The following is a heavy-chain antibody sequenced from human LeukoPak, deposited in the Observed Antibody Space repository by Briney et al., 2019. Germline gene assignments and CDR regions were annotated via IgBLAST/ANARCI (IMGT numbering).Heavy chain of an antibody. CDR1: GGSISSYY. D-gene: IGHD3-22*01. J-gene: IGHJ4*02. CDR3: ARGSYYYDSSGYSETGEID. V-gene: IGHV4-59*01. CDR2: IYYSGST. Sequence: SETLSLTCTVSGGSISSYYWSRIRQPPGKGMEWIGYIYYSGSTNYNPSLKSRVTISVDTSKNQFSLKLSSVTAADTAVYYCARGSYYYDSSGYSETGEIDWGQGTLVTVSS.